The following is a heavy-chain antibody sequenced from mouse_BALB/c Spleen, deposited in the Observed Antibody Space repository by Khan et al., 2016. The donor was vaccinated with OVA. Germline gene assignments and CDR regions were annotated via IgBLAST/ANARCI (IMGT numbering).Heavy chain of an antibody. D-gene: IGHD1-1*01. J-gene: IGHJ2*01. Sequence: EVKLEVSGPGLVKPSQSLSLTCTVTGYSITSDYAWNWIRQFPGNKLEWMGYISYSGNTKYNPSLTSRISITRDTSENQFFLQLNSVTIEDTATYYCARIYGEDFDYWGQGTTLTVSS. CDR3: ARIYGEDFDY. V-gene: IGHV3-2*02. CDR1: GYSITSDYA. CDR2: ISYSGNT.